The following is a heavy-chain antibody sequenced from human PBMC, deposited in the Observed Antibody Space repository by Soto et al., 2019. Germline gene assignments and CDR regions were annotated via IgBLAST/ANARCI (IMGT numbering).Heavy chain of an antibody. J-gene: IGHJ4*02. Sequence: EVQLVETGGGLIQPGGSLRLSCAASGFIVSSNYMSWVRQAPGKGLDWVSVIYSGGSTYHADSVKGQFTTSRDNSKNTLYLQMNNLRAEDTAVYYCVARSNGADYWGQGTLVTVSS. D-gene: IGHD2-8*01. CDR1: GFIVSSNY. CDR2: IYSGGST. CDR3: VARSNGADY. V-gene: IGHV3-53*02.